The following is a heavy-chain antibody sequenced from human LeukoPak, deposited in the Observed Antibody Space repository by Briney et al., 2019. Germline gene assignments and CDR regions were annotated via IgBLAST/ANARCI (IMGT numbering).Heavy chain of an antibody. Sequence: GGSLRLSCAASGFIFSNYWMSWVRQAPGKGREWVANIKQDGSEKYYVDSVKGRFTISRDNAKNSLYLQMNSLRVEDTAIYYCETVGAVTDGAFDVWGQGTMVTVSS. CDR1: GFIFSNYW. J-gene: IGHJ3*01. V-gene: IGHV3-7*01. CDR2: IKQDGSEK. D-gene: IGHD4-17*01. CDR3: ETVGAVTDGAFDV.